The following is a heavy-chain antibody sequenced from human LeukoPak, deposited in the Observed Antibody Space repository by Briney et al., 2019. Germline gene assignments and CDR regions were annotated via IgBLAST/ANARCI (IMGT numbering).Heavy chain of an antibody. Sequence: GGSLRLSCAASGFSFSSYALTWVRQGPRKGLEWVSTISGSGGSTYYADSVKGRFTISRDNSKNTLYLQMNSLRAEDTAVYHCAKAPLYDFWSGCYFDYWGQGILVTVSS. D-gene: IGHD3-3*01. CDR3: AKAPLYDFWSGCYFDY. J-gene: IGHJ4*02. CDR1: GFSFSSYA. CDR2: ISGSGGST. V-gene: IGHV3-23*01.